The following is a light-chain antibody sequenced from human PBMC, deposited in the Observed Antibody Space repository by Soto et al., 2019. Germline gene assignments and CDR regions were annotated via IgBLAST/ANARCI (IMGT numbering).Light chain of an antibody. Sequence: AIRMTQSPSSFSASTGDRVSITCRATQDIGTYLAWYQQIPGKAPKLLIYDASTLQTGVPSRFSGSGSGTDFTLTISSLQPEDFATYYCQQADSFPLTFGGGTKVDIK. CDR2: DAS. CDR3: QQADSFPLT. J-gene: IGKJ4*01. V-gene: IGKV1-8*01. CDR1: QDIGTY.